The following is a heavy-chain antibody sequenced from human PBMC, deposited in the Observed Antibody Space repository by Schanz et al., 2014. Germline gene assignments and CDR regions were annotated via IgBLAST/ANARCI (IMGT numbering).Heavy chain of an antibody. V-gene: IGHV1-69*02. CDR3: TRGYMPGAWED. D-gene: IGHD1-26*01. Sequence: QVQLVQSGAEVKKPGSSVKVSCKASRSTFSSYTISWVRQARGQGLEWVGRFIPILDVENYAQQFQGRVTFTAAKSTSTASMEPSSPRDDDTAICYCTRGYMPGAWEDWGQGTMVTVAS. CDR1: RSTFSSYT. CDR2: FIPILDVE. J-gene: IGHJ4*03.